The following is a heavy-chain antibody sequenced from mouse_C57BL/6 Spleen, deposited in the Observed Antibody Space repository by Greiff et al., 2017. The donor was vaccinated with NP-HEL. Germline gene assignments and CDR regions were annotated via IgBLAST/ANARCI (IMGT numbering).Heavy chain of an antibody. V-gene: IGHV5-17*01. J-gene: IGHJ3*01. CDR2: ISSGSSTI. CDR3: ATGGFAY. Sequence: EVKLVESGGGLVKPGGSLKLSCAASGFTFSDYGMHWVRQAPEKGLEWVAYISSGSSTIYYADTVKGRFTISRDNAKNTLFLQMTSLRAEDTAMYYCATGGFAYWGQGTLVTVSA. CDR1: GFTFSDYG.